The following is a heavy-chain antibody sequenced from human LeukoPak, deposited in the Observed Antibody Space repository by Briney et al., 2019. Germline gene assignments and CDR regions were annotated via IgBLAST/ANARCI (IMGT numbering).Heavy chain of an antibody. D-gene: IGHD1-7*01. Sequence: GSLRLSCAASGFTFSGYEMNWVRQAPGKGLEWIGTIYHSGSTYYNPSLKSRVTISVDTSKNQFSLKLSSVTAADTAVYYCARATLGELLEYWGQGTLVTVSS. V-gene: IGHV4-38-2*01. J-gene: IGHJ4*02. CDR1: GFTFSGYE. CDR3: ARATLGELLEY. CDR2: IYHSGST.